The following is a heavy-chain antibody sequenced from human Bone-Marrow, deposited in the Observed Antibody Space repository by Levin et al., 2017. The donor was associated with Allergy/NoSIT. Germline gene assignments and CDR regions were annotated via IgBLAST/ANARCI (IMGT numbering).Heavy chain of an antibody. V-gene: IGHV3-33*01. CDR1: GFTFSSSG. CDR2: MWSDGINQ. CDR3: SREAGSCRGGSGGSCYYYGMDV. Sequence: PGGSLRLSCAASGFTFSSSGMHWVRQAPGKGLEWVALMWSDGINQYYTDSVKGRFTISRDNSNNTLYLQMNNLRAEDTAIYYCSREAGSCRGGSGGSCYYYGMDVWGPGTTVTVSS. J-gene: IGHJ6*02. D-gene: IGHD2-15*01.